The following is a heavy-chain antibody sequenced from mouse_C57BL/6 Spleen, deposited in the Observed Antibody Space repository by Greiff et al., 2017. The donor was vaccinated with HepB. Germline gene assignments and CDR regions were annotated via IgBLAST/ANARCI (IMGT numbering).Heavy chain of an antibody. CDR2: IYPGDGDT. Sequence: VQLVESGPELVKPGASVKISCKASGYAFSSSWMNWVKQRPGKGLEWIGRIYPGDGDTNYNGKFKGKATLTADKSSSTAYMQLSSLTSEDSAVYFCAREIYYGSSTGYFDVWGTGTTVTVSS. V-gene: IGHV1-82*01. CDR3: AREIYYGSSTGYFDV. J-gene: IGHJ1*03. CDR1: GYAFSSSW. D-gene: IGHD1-1*01.